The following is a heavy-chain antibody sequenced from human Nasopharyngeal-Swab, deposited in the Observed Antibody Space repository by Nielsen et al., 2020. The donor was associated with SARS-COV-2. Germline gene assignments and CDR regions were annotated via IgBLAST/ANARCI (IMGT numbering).Heavy chain of an antibody. D-gene: IGHD6-19*01. Sequence: SETLSLTCTVSGGSVSSGSYYWSWIRQPPGKGLEWIGYIYYSGSTNYNPSLKSRVTISVDTSKNQFSLKLSSVTAADTAVYYCARPGIAVAGAAEYFQHWGQGTLVTVSS. CDR2: IYYSGST. J-gene: IGHJ1*01. CDR3: ARPGIAVAGAAEYFQH. CDR1: GGSVSSGSYY. V-gene: IGHV4-61*01.